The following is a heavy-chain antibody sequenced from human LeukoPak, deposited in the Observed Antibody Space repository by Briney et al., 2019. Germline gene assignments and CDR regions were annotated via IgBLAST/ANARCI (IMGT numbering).Heavy chain of an antibody. Sequence: SETLSLTCTVSGGSISSSSYYWGWIRQPPGKGLEWIGSIYYSGSTNYNPSLKSRVTMSVDTSKNQFSLKLSSVTAADTAVYYCARLTGTREKNAFDIWGQGTMVTVSS. CDR1: GGSISSSSYY. CDR2: IYYSGST. V-gene: IGHV4-39*07. CDR3: ARLTGTREKNAFDI. J-gene: IGHJ3*02. D-gene: IGHD7-27*01.